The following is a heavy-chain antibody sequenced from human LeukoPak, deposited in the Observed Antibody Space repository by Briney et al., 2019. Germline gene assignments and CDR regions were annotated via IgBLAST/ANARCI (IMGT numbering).Heavy chain of an antibody. Sequence: PGGSLRLSCAGSGFTFRSYAMSWVRQAPGKRLEWVSGISGSGVGTYYADSVKGRFTISRDNSKNTLYLQMNSLRAEDTAVYYCAKGCDIVVVVVANDYWGQGTLVTVSS. J-gene: IGHJ4*02. V-gene: IGHV3-23*01. CDR1: GFTFRSYA. CDR2: ISGSGVGT. CDR3: AKGCDIVVVVVANDY. D-gene: IGHD2-15*01.